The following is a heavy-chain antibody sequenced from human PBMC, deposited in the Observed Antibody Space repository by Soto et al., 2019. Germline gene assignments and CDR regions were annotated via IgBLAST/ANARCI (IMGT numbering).Heavy chain of an antibody. Sequence: XGTLSVTFTLSGDSVTSGRYYGSWIRQPPGKGLEWIGYIYYSGSTNYNPSLKSRGTISLDTSKNQLSLKVVSVTAADTAVYYCARDSNWRGLDNWGQGTLVTVSS. CDR3: ARDSNWRGLDN. CDR2: IYYSGST. J-gene: IGHJ4*02. CDR1: GDSVTSGRYY. D-gene: IGHD1-1*01. V-gene: IGHV4-61*01.